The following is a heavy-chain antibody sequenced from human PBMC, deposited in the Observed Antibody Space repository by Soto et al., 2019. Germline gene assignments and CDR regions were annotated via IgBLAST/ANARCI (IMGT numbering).Heavy chain of an antibody. V-gene: IGHV4-4*07. Sequence: SETLSLTCPVSGASITNFYWSWIRQSARKGLEWIGRIYTRGSTDYNPSLKSRVTMSIDTSKNQVSLTLTSVTAADTAVYYCARGGAYYFDSWGQG. CDR3: ARGGAYYFDS. CDR1: GASITNFY. J-gene: IGHJ4*02. CDR2: IYTRGST. D-gene: IGHD3-16*01.